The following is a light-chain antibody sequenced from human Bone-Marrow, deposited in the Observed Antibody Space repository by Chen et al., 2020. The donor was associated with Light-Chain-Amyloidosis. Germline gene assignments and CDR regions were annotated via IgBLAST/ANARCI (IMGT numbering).Light chain of an antibody. CDR2: DDS. J-gene: IGLJ3*02. V-gene: IGLV3-21*02. CDR1: NIGSTR. Sequence: SYVLTQPSSVSVAPGPTATIACGGNNIGSTRVHWYQQTPGQAPLLVVYDDSDRPSGIPERLSVSNSGNTATLTSSRVEAGDEAGYYWQVWDRSSDHPVFGGGTKLTVL. CDR3: QVWDRSSDHPV.